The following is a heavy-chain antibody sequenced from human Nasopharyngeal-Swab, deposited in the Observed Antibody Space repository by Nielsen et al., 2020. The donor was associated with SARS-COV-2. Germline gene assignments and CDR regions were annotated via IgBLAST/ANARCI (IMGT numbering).Heavy chain of an antibody. CDR3: ARGVETIHH. CDR1: GFTFSSYR. Sequence: GESLKISCAASGFTFSSYRMNWVRQAPGTGLEWISDISSSGSITHSADSMKGRFTISRDNAKKSLYLQMNSLRAEDTAVYYCARGVETIHHWGQGSLVTVSS. D-gene: IGHD5-24*01. CDR2: ISSSGSIT. V-gene: IGHV3-48*04. J-gene: IGHJ1*01.